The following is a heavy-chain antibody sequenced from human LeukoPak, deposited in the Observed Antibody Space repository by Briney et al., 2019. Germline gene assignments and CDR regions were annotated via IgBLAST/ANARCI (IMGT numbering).Heavy chain of an antibody. V-gene: IGHV4-34*01. CDR1: GGSFRGYY. D-gene: IGHD5-12*01. Sequence: SETLSLTCAVYGGSFRGYYWSWIRQPPGKGLEWIGEINHSGSTNYNPSLKSRVTISVDTSKNQFSLKLSSVTAADTAVYYCARLDIVATNIDYWGQGTLVTVSS. CDR3: ARLDIVATNIDY. CDR2: INHSGST. J-gene: IGHJ4*02.